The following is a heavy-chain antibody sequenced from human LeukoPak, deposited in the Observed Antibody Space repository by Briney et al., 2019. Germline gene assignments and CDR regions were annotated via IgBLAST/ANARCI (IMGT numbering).Heavy chain of an antibody. V-gene: IGHV5-51*01. CDR2: IYPGDSDT. CDR3: AFTSPSSGWNWFDP. D-gene: IGHD6-19*01. J-gene: IGHJ5*02. Sequence: GASLKISSKGSGYSFTSYWIGWVRPMPGKGLEWMGIIYPGDSDTRYSPSFQGQVTISADKSISTAYLQWSSLKASDTAMYYCAFTSPSSGWNWFDPWGQGTLVTVSS. CDR1: GYSFTSYW.